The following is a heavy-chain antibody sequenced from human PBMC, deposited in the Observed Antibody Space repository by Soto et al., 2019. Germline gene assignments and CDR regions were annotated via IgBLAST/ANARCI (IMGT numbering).Heavy chain of an antibody. CDR1: GGSISSSSYY. Sequence: SETLSLTCTVSGGSISSSSYYWGWIRQPPGKGLEWIGSIYYSGSTYYNPSLKSRVTISVDTSKNQFSLKLSSVTAADTAVYYCARCPYYYDSSGYGAAYYGMDVWGQGTTVT. D-gene: IGHD3-22*01. V-gene: IGHV4-39*01. J-gene: IGHJ6*02. CDR2: IYYSGST. CDR3: ARCPYYYDSSGYGAAYYGMDV.